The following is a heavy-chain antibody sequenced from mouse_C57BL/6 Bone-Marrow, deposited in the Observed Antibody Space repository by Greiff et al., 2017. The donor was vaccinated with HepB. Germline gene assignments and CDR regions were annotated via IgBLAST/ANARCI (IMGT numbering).Heavy chain of an antibody. CDR1: EYEFPSHD. Sequence: DVQLQESGGGLVQPGESLKLSCESNEYEFPSHDMSWVRKTPEKRLELVAAINSDGGSTYYPDTMERRFIISRDNTKKTLYLQMSSLRSEDTALYYCAIYYGNFDWYFDVWGTGTTVTVSS. J-gene: IGHJ1*03. D-gene: IGHD2-1*01. CDR2: INSDGGST. V-gene: IGHV5-2*01. CDR3: AIYYGNFDWYFDV.